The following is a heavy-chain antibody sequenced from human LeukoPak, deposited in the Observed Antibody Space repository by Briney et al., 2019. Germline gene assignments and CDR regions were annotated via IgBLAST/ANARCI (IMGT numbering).Heavy chain of an antibody. D-gene: IGHD2-2*01. V-gene: IGHV4-34*01. CDR3: ARAMIAPYCSSTSCYRGWDWFDP. Sequence: SQTLSLTCAVYGGSFSGYYWSWIRQPPGKGLEWIGEINHSGSTNYNPSLKSRVTISVDTSKNQFSLKLSSVTAADTAVYYCARAMIAPYCSSTSCYRGWDWFDPWGQGTLVTVSS. CDR1: GGSFSGYY. J-gene: IGHJ5*02. CDR2: INHSGST.